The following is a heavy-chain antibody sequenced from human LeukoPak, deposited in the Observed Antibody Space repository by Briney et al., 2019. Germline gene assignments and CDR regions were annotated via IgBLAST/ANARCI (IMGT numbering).Heavy chain of an antibody. CDR3: GRDVRSGGLDP. V-gene: IGHV3-11*01. CDR1: GFTFSGFY. CDR2: ISGGGDSI. Sequence: GESLRLSCAGSGFTFSGFYMSWIRQAPGKGLEWVSYISGGGDSIHYADSVKGRFTVSRDNTKRSLYLQMDSLRAEDTAIYYCGRDVRSGGLDPWGQGTLVTVSS. J-gene: IGHJ5*02. D-gene: IGHD2-8*01.